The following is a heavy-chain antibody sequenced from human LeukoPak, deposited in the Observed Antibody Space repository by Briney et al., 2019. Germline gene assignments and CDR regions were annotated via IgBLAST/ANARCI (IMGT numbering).Heavy chain of an antibody. J-gene: IGHJ4*02. D-gene: IGHD5-12*01. V-gene: IGHV3-48*03. CDR3: ARGGSGYSAYDFDY. CDR1: GFTFSDYE. Sequence: GGSLRLSCAASGFTFSDYEMNWVRQAPGKGLEWVSYISSSGRRIYYADSVKGRFTISRDNAKKSLFLQMNSLRAEDTAVYYCARGGSGYSAYDFDYWGQGILVTVSS. CDR2: ISSSGRRI.